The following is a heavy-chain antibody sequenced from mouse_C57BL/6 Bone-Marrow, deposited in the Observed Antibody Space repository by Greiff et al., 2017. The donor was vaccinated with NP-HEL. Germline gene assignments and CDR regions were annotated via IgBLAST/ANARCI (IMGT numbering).Heavy chain of an antibody. CDR1: GYTFTSYW. CDR3: ASLYYGSSYLPYYYAMDY. CDR2: IHPNSGST. J-gene: IGHJ4*01. Sequence: QVQLQQPGAELVKPGASVKLSCKASGYTFTSYWMHWVKQRPGQGLEWIGMIHPNSGSTKYNEKFKSKATLTVDKSSSTAYMQLSSLTSEDSAVYYCASLYYGSSYLPYYYAMDYWGQGTSVTVSS. D-gene: IGHD1-1*01. V-gene: IGHV1-64*01.